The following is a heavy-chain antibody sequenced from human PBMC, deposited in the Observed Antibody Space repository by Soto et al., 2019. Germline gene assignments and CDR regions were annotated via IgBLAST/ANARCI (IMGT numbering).Heavy chain of an antibody. CDR1: GGSISSSSYF. D-gene: IGHD2-21*02. CDR3: ARHPSDFWFDP. V-gene: IGHV4-39*01. J-gene: IGHJ5*02. CDR2: IYYSGST. Sequence: QLQLQESGPGLVKPSETLSLTCSVSGGSISSSSYFWGWIRQPSGKGLEWIGSIYYSGSTYYNPTLKSRFTVSVDMSKTPFTLKLSSVTAADTAVYYCARHPSDFWFDPWGQGTRVTVSS.